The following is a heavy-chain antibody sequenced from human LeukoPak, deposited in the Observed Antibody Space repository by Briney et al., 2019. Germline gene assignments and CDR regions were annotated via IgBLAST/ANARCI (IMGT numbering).Heavy chain of an antibody. J-gene: IGHJ4*02. D-gene: IGHD4-11*01. CDR3: ARGLVPGFLDY. Sequence: GGSLRLSCAASGFTFSSSWMYWVRQAPGKGLVWVSRINSDESITTYADSVKGRFTISRDNAKNTLYLQMNSLRAEDTAVYYCARGLVPGFLDYWGQGAPLTLSS. CDR2: INSDESIT. CDR1: GFTFSSSW. V-gene: IGHV3-74*01.